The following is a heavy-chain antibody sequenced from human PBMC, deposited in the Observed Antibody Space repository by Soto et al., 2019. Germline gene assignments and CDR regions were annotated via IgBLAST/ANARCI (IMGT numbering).Heavy chain of an antibody. Sequence: GESLKISCKGSGYSFTSYWIGWVRQMPGKGLEWMGIIYPGDSDTRYSPSFQGQVTISADKSISTAYLQWSSLKASDTAMYYCARSRLSYYYDSSGYPYWGQGTLVTVSS. V-gene: IGHV5-51*01. CDR1: GYSFTSYW. CDR2: IYPGDSDT. D-gene: IGHD3-22*01. CDR3: ARSRLSYYYDSSGYPY. J-gene: IGHJ4*02.